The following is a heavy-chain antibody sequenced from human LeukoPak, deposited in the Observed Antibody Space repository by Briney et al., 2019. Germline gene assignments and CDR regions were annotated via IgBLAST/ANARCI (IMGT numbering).Heavy chain of an antibody. Sequence: GGSLRLSCAASGFTFSNYAMSWVRLAPGKRLEWVSAISGSGGRTYYADSVKGRFTISGDNSKNTLYLQMNSLRAEDTGVYYCARYSSGSIYYFEYWGQGSLVTVSS. CDR2: ISGSGGRT. V-gene: IGHV3-23*01. CDR1: GFTFSNYA. CDR3: ARYSSGSIYYFEY. J-gene: IGHJ4*02. D-gene: IGHD6-19*01.